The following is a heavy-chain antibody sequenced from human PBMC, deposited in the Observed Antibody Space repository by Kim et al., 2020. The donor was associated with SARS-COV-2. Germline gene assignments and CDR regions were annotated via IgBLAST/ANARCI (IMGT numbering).Heavy chain of an antibody. V-gene: IGHV4-59*01. Sequence: SETLSLTCTVSGGSISSYYWSWIRQPPGKGLEWIGYIYYSGSTNYNPSLKSRVTISVDTSKNQFSLKLSSVTAADTAVYYCARGDYYGSGNFDYWGQGTLVTVSS. CDR2: IYYSGST. J-gene: IGHJ4*02. CDR3: ARGDYYGSGNFDY. CDR1: GGSISSYY. D-gene: IGHD3-10*01.